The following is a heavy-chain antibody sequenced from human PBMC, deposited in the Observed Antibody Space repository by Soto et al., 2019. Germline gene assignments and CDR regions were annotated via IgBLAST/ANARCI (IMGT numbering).Heavy chain of an antibody. V-gene: IGHV4-39*01. CDR2: IYYSGST. J-gene: IGHJ5*02. D-gene: IGHD6-6*01. CDR1: GGSISSSSYY. Sequence: SETLSLTCTVSGGSISSSSYYWGWIRQPPGKGLEWIGSIYYSGSTYYNPSLKSRVTISVDTSKNQFSLKLSSVTAADTAVYYCARHSPLQLVRLEWFDPWGQGTLVTVSS. CDR3: ARHSPLQLVRLEWFDP.